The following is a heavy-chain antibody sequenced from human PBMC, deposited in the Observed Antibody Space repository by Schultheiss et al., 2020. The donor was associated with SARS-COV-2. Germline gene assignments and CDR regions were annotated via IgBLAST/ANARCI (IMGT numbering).Heavy chain of an antibody. Sequence: GGSLRLSCAASGFTVSSNYMSWVRQAPGKGLEWVSVIYSGGSTYYADSVKGRFTISRDNAKNSLYLQMNSLRAEDTAVYYCARDFDVTMVQGPYSGGDYYYYGMDVWGQGTTVTVSS. J-gene: IGHJ6*02. CDR1: GFTVSSNY. CDR3: ARDFDVTMVQGPYSGGDYYYYGMDV. V-gene: IGHV3-53*01. D-gene: IGHD3-10*01. CDR2: IYSGGST.